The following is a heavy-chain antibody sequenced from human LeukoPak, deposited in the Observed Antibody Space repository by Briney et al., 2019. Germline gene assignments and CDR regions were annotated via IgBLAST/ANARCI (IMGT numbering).Heavy chain of an antibody. D-gene: IGHD5-24*01. CDR2: IRYDGNNK. CDR1: GFTFSSYG. CDR3: AKDSGVGMATTFSILDI. J-gene: IGHJ3*02. V-gene: IGHV3-30*02. Sequence: GGSLRLSCAPSGFTFSSYGMHWVRQAPGKGLEWVAFIRYDGNNKYYADSVRGRFTISRDNSKNTLYLQMNSLRAEDTAVYYCAKDSGVGMATTFSILDIWGQGTMVTVSS.